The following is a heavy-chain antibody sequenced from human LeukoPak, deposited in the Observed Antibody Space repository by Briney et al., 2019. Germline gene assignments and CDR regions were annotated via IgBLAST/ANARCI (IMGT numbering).Heavy chain of an antibody. V-gene: IGHV3-30-3*01. CDR2: ISYDGSSK. Sequence: PGGSLRLSCAASGFTFSSYAMHWVRQAPGKGLEWVAVISYDGSSKYYADSVKGRFTISRHNSKNTLYLQMNSLRAEDTAVYYCARDRRGAGLDYWGQGTLVTVSS. CDR3: ARDRRGAGLDY. CDR1: GFTFSSYA. J-gene: IGHJ4*02. D-gene: IGHD3-16*01.